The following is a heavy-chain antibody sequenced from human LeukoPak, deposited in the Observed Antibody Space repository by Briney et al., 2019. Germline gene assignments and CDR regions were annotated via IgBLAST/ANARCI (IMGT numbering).Heavy chain of an antibody. J-gene: IGHJ4*02. CDR3: AKVEAGRPGGHLVG. CDR2: ISGSGGST. CDR1: GFTFSSYA. Sequence: GGSLRLSCAASGFTFSSYAMSWVRQAPGKGLEWVSAISGSGGSTYYADSVKGRFTISRDNSKNTLYLQMNSLRAEDTAVYYCAKVEAGRPGGHLVGWGQGTLVTVSS. D-gene: IGHD6-6*01. V-gene: IGHV3-23*01.